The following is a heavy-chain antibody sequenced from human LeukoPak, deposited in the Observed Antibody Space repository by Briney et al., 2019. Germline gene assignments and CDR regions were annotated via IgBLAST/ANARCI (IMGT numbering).Heavy chain of an antibody. D-gene: IGHD3-22*01. V-gene: IGHV4-59*01. CDR3: AGDMYYYDSSGYHEYFQH. Sequence: SETLSLTCTVSGGSISSYYWSWIRQPPGKGLEWIGYIYYSGSTNYNPSLKSRVTISVDTSKNQFSLKLSSVTAADTAVYYCAGDMYYYDSSGYHEYFQHWGQGTLVTVSS. CDR1: GGSISSYY. CDR2: IYYSGST. J-gene: IGHJ1*01.